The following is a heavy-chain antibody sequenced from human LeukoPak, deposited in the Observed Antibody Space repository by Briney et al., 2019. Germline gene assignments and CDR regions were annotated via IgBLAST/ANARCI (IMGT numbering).Heavy chain of an antibody. V-gene: IGHV4-4*07. CDR2: IYTSGST. CDR1: GGSISSYY. Sequence: SETLSLTCTVSGGSISSYYWSWIRQPAGKGLEWIGRIYTSGSTNYNPSLKSRVTMSVGTSKNQFSLKLSSVTAADTAVYYCARDYGGNHNSGYWYFDLWGRGTLVTVSS. CDR3: ARDYGGNHNSGYWYFDL. J-gene: IGHJ2*01. D-gene: IGHD4-23*01.